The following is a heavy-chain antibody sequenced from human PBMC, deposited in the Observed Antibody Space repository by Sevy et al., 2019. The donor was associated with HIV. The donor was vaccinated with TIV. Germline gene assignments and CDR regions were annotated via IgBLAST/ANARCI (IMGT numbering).Heavy chain of an antibody. D-gene: IGHD4-17*01. V-gene: IGHV4-4*07. CDR1: GASISSYL. CDR2: LDTSGTT. Sequence: SETLSLTCTVSGASISSYLWSWIRQPAGKGLEWIGRLDTSGTTNYNPSLKSRVTMSLDTPKNQFSLHLTSVTAADTAVYYCARIRSQDWYFDLRGRGTLVTVSS. CDR3: ARIRSQDWYFDL. J-gene: IGHJ2*01.